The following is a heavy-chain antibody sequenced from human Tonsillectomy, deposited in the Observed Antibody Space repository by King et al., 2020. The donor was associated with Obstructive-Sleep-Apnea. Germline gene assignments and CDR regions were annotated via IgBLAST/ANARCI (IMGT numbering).Heavy chain of an antibody. D-gene: IGHD6-6*01. V-gene: IGHV3-48*04. Sequence: VQLVESGGGLIQPGGSLRLSCAASGFSFSSYSMNWVRQAPGKGLEWVSYISRSSSTIYYADSVKGRFTISRDNAKNSLYLQMNSLRAEDTAVYYCASEYSSSFSPHYYFDYWGKGTLVTVSS. CDR1: GFSFSSYS. J-gene: IGHJ4*02. CDR3: ASEYSSSFSPHYYFDY. CDR2: ISRSSSTI.